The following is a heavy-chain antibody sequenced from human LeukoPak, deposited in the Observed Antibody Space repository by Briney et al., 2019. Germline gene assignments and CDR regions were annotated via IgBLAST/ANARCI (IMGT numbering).Heavy chain of an antibody. D-gene: IGHD1-26*01. J-gene: IGHJ3*02. V-gene: IGHV1-46*01. CDR3: AGANSGNDAFDI. CDR2: INPSGGST. CDR1: GYTFTSYY. Sequence: ASVKASCKASGYTFTSYYMHWVRQAPGQGLEWMGIINPSGGSTSYAQKFQGRVTMTRDMSTSTVYMELSSLRSEDTAVYYCAGANSGNDAFDIWGQGTMVTVPS.